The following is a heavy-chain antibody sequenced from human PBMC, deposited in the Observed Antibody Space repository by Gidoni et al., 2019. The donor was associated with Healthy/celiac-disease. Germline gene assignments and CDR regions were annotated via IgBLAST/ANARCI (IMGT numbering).Heavy chain of an antibody. Sequence: QVQLQESGPGLVQPSETLSLTCTVSGGSISSYYWSWIRQPPGKGLEWIGYIYYSGSTNYNPSLKSRVTISVDTSKNQFSLKLSSVTAADTAVYYCARVGAVAGLDYWGQGTLVTVSS. CDR3: ARVGAVAGLDY. J-gene: IGHJ4*02. D-gene: IGHD6-19*01. CDR1: GGSISSYY. V-gene: IGHV4-59*01. CDR2: IYYSGST.